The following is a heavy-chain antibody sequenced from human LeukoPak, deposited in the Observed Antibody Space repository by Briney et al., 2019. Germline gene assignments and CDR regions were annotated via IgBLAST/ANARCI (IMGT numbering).Heavy chain of an antibody. D-gene: IGHD6-19*01. CDR2: INPSGGST. V-gene: IGHV1-46*01. CDR1: GYTFTSYY. J-gene: IGHJ4*02. Sequence: ASVKVSCKASGYTFTSYYMHWVRQAPGQGLEWMGIINPSGGSTSYAQKFQGRVTMTRDTSTSTVYMELSSLRSEDTAVYYCARDRKSSGWYVDRDYWGQGTLVTVSS. CDR3: ARDRKSSGWYVDRDY.